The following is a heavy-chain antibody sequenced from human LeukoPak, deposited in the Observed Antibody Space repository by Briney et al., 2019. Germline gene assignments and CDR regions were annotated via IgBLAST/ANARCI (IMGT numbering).Heavy chain of an antibody. CDR1: GGTFSSYA. J-gene: IGHJ6*03. V-gene: IGHV1-69*05. Sequence: SVKVSCKASGGTFSSYAISWVRQAPGQGLEWMGGIIPIFGTANYAQKFQGRVTITTDESTSTAYMELSSLRSENTAVYYCARVHRSALTAVITPWYYYMDVWGKGTTVTVSS. CDR3: ARVHRSALTAVITPWYYYMDV. D-gene: IGHD4-17*01. CDR2: IIPIFGTA.